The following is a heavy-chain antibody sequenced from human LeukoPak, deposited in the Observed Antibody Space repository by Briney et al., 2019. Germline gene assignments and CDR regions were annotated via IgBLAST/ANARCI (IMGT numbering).Heavy chain of an antibody. CDR3: ARDRGSSSWPTNWFDP. D-gene: IGHD6-13*01. J-gene: IGHJ5*02. V-gene: IGHV1-2*02. CDR2: INPNSGGT. Sequence: GASVKVSCKASGYTFTGYYMHWVRQAPGQGLEWMGWINPNSGGTNYAQKFQGRVTMTRDTSISTAYMELSRLRSDDTAVYYCARDRGSSSWPTNWFDPWGQGTLVTVSS. CDR1: GYTFTGYY.